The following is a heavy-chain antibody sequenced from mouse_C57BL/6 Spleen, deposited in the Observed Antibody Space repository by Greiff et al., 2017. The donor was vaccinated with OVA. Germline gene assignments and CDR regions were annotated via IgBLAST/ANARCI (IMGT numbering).Heavy chain of an antibody. D-gene: IGHD3-2*02. Sequence: EVQLQQSGTVLARPGASVKMSCKTSGYTFTSYWMHWVKQRPGQGLEWIGAIYPGNSDTSYNQKFKGKAKLTAVTSASTAYMELSSLTNEDSAVYYCTRGTAQGGFAYWGQGTLVTVSA. CDR3: TRGTAQGGFAY. V-gene: IGHV1-5*01. CDR2: IYPGNSDT. J-gene: IGHJ3*01. CDR1: GYTFTSYW.